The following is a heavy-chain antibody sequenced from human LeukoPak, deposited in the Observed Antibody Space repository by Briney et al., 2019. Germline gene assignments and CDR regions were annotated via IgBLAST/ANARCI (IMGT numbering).Heavy chain of an antibody. CDR2: IYHSGST. J-gene: IGHJ3*02. Sequence: SQTLSLTCTVSGGSISSGGYYWSWIRQPPGKGLEWIGYIYHSGSTYYNPSLKSRVTISVDRSKNQFSLKLSSVTAADTAVYYCARAKDCSSTSCYGGEGAFDIWGQGTMVTASS. D-gene: IGHD2-2*01. CDR1: GGSISSGGYY. CDR3: ARAKDCSSTSCYGGEGAFDI. V-gene: IGHV4-30-2*01.